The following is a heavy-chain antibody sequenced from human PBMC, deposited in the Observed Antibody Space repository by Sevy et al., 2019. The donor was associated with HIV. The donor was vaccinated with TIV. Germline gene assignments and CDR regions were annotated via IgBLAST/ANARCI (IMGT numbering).Heavy chain of an antibody. CDR2: IWYDGSNK. V-gene: IGHV3-33*01. CDR3: ARDYDPTHYYGMDV. CDR1: GFTYNGYG. J-gene: IGHJ6*02. D-gene: IGHD3-3*01. Sequence: GGSLRLSCAAFGFTYNGYGMHWVRQAPGKGLEWVAVIWYDGSNKEYADSVKGRFTISRDNSKNTLYLQMNSLRAEDTAVYYCARDYDPTHYYGMDVWGQGTTVTVSS.